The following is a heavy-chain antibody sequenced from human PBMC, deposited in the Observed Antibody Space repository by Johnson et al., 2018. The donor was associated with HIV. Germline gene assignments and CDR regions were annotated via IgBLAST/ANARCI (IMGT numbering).Heavy chain of an antibody. Sequence: QVQLVESGGGVVRPGGSLRVSCAASGFTFSSYAMHWVRQAPGKGLEWVAVISYDGSNKYYADSVKGRFTISREDAKNSLYLQMNSLSAGDTAVYYCARGMYYNFWSGYGIRWDAFDIWGQGTMVTVSS. CDR1: GFTFSSYA. D-gene: IGHD3-3*01. J-gene: IGHJ3*02. V-gene: IGHV3-30*14. CDR3: ARGMYYNFWSGYGIRWDAFDI. CDR2: ISYDGSNK.